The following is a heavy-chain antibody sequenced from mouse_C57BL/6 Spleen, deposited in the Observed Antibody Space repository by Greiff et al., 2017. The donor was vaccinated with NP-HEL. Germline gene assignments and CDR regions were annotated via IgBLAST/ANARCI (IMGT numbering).Heavy chain of an antibody. V-gene: IGHV1-81*01. CDR3: ARSGYYYGSSYVGLYYDYERNYFDY. J-gene: IGHJ2*01. CDR2: IYPRSGNT. Sequence: QVQLQQSGAELARPGASVKLSCKASGYTFTSYGISWVKQRTGQGLEWIGEIYPRSGNTYYNEKFKGKATLTADKSSSTAYMELRSLTSEDSAVYFCARSGYYYGSSYVGLYYDYERNYFDYWGQGTTLTVSS. D-gene: IGHD1-1*01. CDR1: GYTFTSYG.